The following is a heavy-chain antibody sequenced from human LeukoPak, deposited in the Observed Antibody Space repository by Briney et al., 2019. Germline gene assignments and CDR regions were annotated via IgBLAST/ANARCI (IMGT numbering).Heavy chain of an antibody. V-gene: IGHV3-23*01. CDR1: GFTFSTYA. J-gene: IGHJ4*02. Sequence: GGSLRLSCAASGFTFSTYAMSWVRQAPGKGLEWVSAISGSGDNTKYADSVKGRLAISRDNSKNTLYLQMNSLRAEDSAIYYCAKARSAWYLFDYWGQGTPVTVSS. D-gene: IGHD6-19*01. CDR2: ISGSGDNT. CDR3: AKARSAWYLFDY.